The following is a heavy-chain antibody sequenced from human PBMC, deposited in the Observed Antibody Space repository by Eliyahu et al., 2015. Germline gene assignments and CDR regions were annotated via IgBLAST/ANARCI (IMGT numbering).Heavy chain of an antibody. J-gene: IGHJ4*02. V-gene: IGHV3-23*01. CDR1: GFPFSSYT. CDR2: ITNSAGTT. CDR3: AKDANKLFDY. Sequence: EVQLLESGGGLVQPGGSLRLSCAASGFPFSSYTMTWVRQAPGKGLEWVSAITNSAGTTNYADSVRGRFXISRDNSKNTLYLQMNSLRAEDTAVYYCAKDANKLFDYWGQGTLVTVSS. D-gene: IGHD2/OR15-2a*01.